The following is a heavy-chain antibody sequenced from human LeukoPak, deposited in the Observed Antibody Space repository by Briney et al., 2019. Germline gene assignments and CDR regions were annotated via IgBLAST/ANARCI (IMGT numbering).Heavy chain of an antibody. CDR1: GYSISSGYF. J-gene: IGHJ3*01. CDR2: FYHSGIT. Sequence: SETLSLTCTVSGYSISSGYFWGWIRQPPGKGLEWIGSFYHSGITYYNSSLKSRVIILIDTSKNHFSLTLSSVTAADTAVYYCTRSDGYGLVGIWGQGTMVTVSS. V-gene: IGHV4-38-2*02. CDR3: TRSDGYGLVGI. D-gene: IGHD3-10*01.